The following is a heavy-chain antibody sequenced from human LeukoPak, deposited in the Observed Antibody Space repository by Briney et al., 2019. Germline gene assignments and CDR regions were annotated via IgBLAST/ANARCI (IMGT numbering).Heavy chain of an antibody. CDR2: ISGSGGST. J-gene: IGHJ4*02. CDR3: APTRCSGGSCYPFDY. CDR1: GFTFSSYA. V-gene: IGHV3-23*01. Sequence: GGSLRLSCAASGFTFSSYAMSWVRQAPGKGLEWVSAISGSGGSTYYADSVKGRFTISRDNSKNTLYLQMNSLRAEDTAVYYCAPTRCSGGSCYPFDYWAREPWSPSPQ. D-gene: IGHD2-15*01.